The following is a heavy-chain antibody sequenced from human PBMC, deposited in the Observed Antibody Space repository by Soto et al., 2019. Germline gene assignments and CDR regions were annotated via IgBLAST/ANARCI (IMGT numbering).Heavy chain of an antibody. CDR2: IYHSGST. V-gene: IGHV4-4*02. J-gene: IGHJ4*02. CDR3: ARGETQQQRDY. Sequence: QVQLQESGPGLVKPSGTLSLTCAVSGDSITSDKWWSWIRQPQGKGLQWIGEIYHSGSTKYNPSLKSRVIISVDKSKNQFSPKLSSVTAADTAVYYCARGETQQQRDYWGQGTLVTVSS. CDR1: GDSITSDKW. D-gene: IGHD6-13*01.